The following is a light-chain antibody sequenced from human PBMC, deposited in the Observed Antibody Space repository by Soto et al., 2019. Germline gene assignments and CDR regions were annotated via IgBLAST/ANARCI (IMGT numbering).Light chain of an antibody. V-gene: IGLV1-47*01. CDR1: SSNSGSNY. Sequence: QAVVTQPPSASGTPGQRVTISCSGSSSNSGSNYVYWYQQLPGTAPKLLIYRNNQRPSGVPDRFSGSKSGTSASLAISGLRSEDEADYYCAAWDDSLSAWVFGGGTKVTVL. J-gene: IGLJ3*02. CDR2: RNN. CDR3: AAWDDSLSAWV.